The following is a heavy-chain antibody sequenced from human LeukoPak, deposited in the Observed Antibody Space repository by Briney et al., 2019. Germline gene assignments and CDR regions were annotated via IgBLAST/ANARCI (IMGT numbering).Heavy chain of an antibody. D-gene: IGHD3-22*01. CDR2: IGHDGADK. CDR1: GFTFSHYA. CDR3: ARNSDYHDYSPQSV. J-gene: IGHJ4*02. V-gene: IGHV3-30*04. Sequence: LAGGSLRLSCAASGFTFSHYALHWVRQAPGKGLEWVALIGHDGADKYYADSVKGRFLISRDNSKNMLFLQMNSLIIEDTAVYYCARNSDYHDYSPQSVWGQGTLVIVS.